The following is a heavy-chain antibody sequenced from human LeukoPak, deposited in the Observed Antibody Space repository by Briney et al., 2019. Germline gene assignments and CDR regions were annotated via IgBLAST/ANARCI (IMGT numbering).Heavy chain of an antibody. CDR2: IRYDGSNK. CDR1: GFTFSNYA. CDR3: AKGDYYDSSGYGVLAFDI. D-gene: IGHD3-22*01. V-gene: IGHV3-30*02. Sequence: GGSLRLSCAASGFTFSNYAMSWVRQAPGKGLEWVAFIRYDGSNKYYADSVKGRFTISRDNSKNTLYLQMNSLRAEDTAVYYCAKGDYYDSSGYGVLAFDIWGQGTMVTVSS. J-gene: IGHJ3*02.